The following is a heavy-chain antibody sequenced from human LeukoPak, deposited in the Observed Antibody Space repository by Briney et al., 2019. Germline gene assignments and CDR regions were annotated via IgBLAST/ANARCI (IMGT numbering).Heavy chain of an antibody. CDR3: AKDRGTTVVNFLDY. J-gene: IGHJ4*02. CDR2: ISGSGGST. Sequence: GGSLRLSCAASGFTFSIYGMSWVRQTPGKGLEWVSGISGSGGSTYYADSVKGRFTISRDNSKNTLYLQMNSLRAEDTAVYYCAKDRGTTVVNFLDYWGQGTLVTVSS. V-gene: IGHV3-23*01. D-gene: IGHD4-23*01. CDR1: GFTFSIYG.